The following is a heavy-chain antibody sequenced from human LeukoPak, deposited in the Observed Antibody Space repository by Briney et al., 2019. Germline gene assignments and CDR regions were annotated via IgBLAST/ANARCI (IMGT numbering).Heavy chain of an antibody. Sequence: GESLKISCKGPGYSFTSYWIGQVRQMPGKGLEWMGIIYPGDSDTRYSPSFQGQVTISADKSISTAYLQWSSLKASDTAMYYCARLSGYCSSTSCYGFDPWGQGTLVTVSS. CDR3: ARLSGYCSSTSCYGFDP. V-gene: IGHV5-51*01. CDR1: GYSFTSYW. CDR2: IYPGDSDT. D-gene: IGHD2-2*01. J-gene: IGHJ5*02.